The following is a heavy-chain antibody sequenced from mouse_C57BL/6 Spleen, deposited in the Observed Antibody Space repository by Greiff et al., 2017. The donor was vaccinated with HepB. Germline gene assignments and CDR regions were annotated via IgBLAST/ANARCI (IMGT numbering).Heavy chain of an antibody. CDR3: ARTFITTVVAYYYAMDY. Sequence: EVQLVESGGGLVKPGGSLKLSCAASGFTFSDYGMHWVRQAPEKGLEWVAYISSGSSTIYYADTVKGRFTISRDNANNTLFLQMTSLRSEDTAMYYCARTFITTVVAYYYAMDYWGQGTSVTVSS. V-gene: IGHV5-17*01. CDR2: ISSGSSTI. J-gene: IGHJ4*01. CDR1: GFTFSDYG. D-gene: IGHD1-1*01.